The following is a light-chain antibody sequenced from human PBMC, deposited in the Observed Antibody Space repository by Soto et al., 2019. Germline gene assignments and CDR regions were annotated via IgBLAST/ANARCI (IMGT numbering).Light chain of an antibody. V-gene: IGKV2-28*01. CDR1: QSLLHSTGRYY. J-gene: IGKJ4*01. Sequence: DIVMTQSPLSLPVTPGEPASISCRSSQSLLHSTGRYYLDWYLQKPGQSPQLLIYLGSHRASGVPDRFSGSGSGTAFTLTISRVEAEDAGIYYCIQALQTPFTFGGGTRVEIK. CDR2: LGS. CDR3: IQALQTPFT.